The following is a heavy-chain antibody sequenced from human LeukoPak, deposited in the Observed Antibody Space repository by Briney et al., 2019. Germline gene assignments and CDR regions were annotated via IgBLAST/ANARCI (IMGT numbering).Heavy chain of an antibody. CDR1: GGSISSGSYY. CDR2: IYTSGST. V-gene: IGHV4-61*02. CDR3: AREGSTMVRGVIFDY. J-gene: IGHJ4*02. Sequence: SETLSLTCTVSGGSISSGSYYWSWIRQPAGKGLEWIGRIYTSGSTNYNPSLKSRVTISVDTSKNQFSLKLSSVTAADTAVYYCAREGSTMVRGVIFDYWGQGTLVTVSS. D-gene: IGHD3-10*01.